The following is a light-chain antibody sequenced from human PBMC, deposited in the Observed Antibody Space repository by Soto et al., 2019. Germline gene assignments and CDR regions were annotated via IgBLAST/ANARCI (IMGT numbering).Light chain of an antibody. CDR2: VAS. CDR3: QQYGRSPWT. Sequence: EIVLTQSPGTLSLSPGERATLSCRASQSVSSSYLAWYQQKPGQAPRLLIYVASSRATGIPDRFSGSGSGTEFTLTIGRLEPEDFAVYYCQQYGRSPWTFGQGTKVE. CDR1: QSVSSSY. V-gene: IGKV3-20*01. J-gene: IGKJ1*01.